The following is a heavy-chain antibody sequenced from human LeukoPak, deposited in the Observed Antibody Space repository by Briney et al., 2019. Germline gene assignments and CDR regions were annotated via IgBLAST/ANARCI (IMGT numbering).Heavy chain of an antibody. J-gene: IGHJ3*01. CDR2: ISGSGSSI. CDR3: AKDEDYHGSGSYYDVLDV. D-gene: IGHD3-10*01. V-gene: IGHV3-23*01. Sequence: GGSLRLSCAASGFTFSTYAMTWVRQAPGKGPEWVSVISGSGSSIHYADSVKGRFTISRDNSKNTLYLQMNTLRAEDTAVYYCAKDEDYHGSGSYYDVLDVWGEGTMVTVSS. CDR1: GFTFSTYA.